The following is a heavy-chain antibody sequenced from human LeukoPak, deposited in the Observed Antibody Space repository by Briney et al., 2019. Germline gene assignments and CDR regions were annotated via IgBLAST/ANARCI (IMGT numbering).Heavy chain of an antibody. CDR3: ARGYVEGGYFDY. V-gene: IGHV1-69*05. D-gene: IGHD5-12*01. J-gene: IGHJ4*02. CDR2: IIPIFGTA. CDR1: GGTFSSYA. Sequence: SVKVSCKASGGTFSSYAISWVRQAPGQGLEWMGGIIPIFGTANYAQKFQGRVTITTDESTSTAYMELSSLRSEDTAGYYCARGYVEGGYFDYWGQGTLVTVSS.